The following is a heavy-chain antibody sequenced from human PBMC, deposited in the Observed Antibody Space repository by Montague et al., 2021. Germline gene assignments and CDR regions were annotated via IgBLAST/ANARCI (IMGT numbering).Heavy chain of an antibody. J-gene: IGHJ2*01. V-gene: IGHV4-39*01. CDR1: GGAISSSSYY. CDR3: ARPNIVTIHWYFDL. CDR2: IYYRGNT. Sequence: SETLSLTCTVSGGAISSSSYYWGWIRQPPGKRLEWICSIYYRGNTYYNPSLKSRVTISVDPSQNQFSLRLSSVTAADTAVYYCARPNIVTIHWYFDLWGRGTLVLVSS. D-gene: IGHD5-12*01.